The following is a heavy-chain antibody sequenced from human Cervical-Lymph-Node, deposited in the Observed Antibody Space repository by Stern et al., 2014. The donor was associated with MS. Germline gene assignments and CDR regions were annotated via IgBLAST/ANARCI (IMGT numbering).Heavy chain of an antibody. V-gene: IGHV1-69*01. CDR2: IVPMFAKA. CDR1: GGSFTSYA. Sequence: VQLVLSVAEVKKPGSSVRVSCKASGGSFTSYAFNWLRQAPGQGLEWMGDIVPMFAKANYAQKFQGRVTVTAGEATNTVYMELSFLTSEDTAVYYCARERSIHYPAFAPWGQGTLVTVSS. D-gene: IGHD3-10*01. J-gene: IGHJ5*02. CDR3: ARERSIHYPAFAP.